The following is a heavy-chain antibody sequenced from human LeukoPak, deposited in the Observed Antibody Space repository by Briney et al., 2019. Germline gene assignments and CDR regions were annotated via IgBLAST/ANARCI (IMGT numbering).Heavy chain of an antibody. Sequence: ASVKVSCKASGYTFTSYAMHWVRQAPGQRLEWMGWINPNSGGTNYAQKFQGRVTMTRDTSISTAYMELSRLRSDDTAVYYCARGRIRGWFDPWGQGTLVTVSS. CDR3: ARGRIRGWFDP. J-gene: IGHJ5*02. V-gene: IGHV1-2*02. D-gene: IGHD5-18*01. CDR2: INPNSGGT. CDR1: GYTFTSYA.